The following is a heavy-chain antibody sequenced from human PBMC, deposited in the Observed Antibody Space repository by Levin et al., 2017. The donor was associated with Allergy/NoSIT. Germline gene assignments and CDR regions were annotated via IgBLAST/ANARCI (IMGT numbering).Heavy chain of an antibody. V-gene: IGHV4-39*07. CDR3: AGEPNSPYYYHYGLDV. D-gene: IGHD2/OR15-2a*01. J-gene: IGHJ6*02. Sequence: SETLSLTCTVSGGSISDDTYYWAWVRQPPGRGLEWVGSVYYDGSAYYNPSLKTRLTISVDTSKNQFSLRVNSVTAADTRVYYCAGEPNSPYYYHYGLDVWGPGTTVTVSS. CDR1: GGSISDDTYY. CDR2: VYYDGSA.